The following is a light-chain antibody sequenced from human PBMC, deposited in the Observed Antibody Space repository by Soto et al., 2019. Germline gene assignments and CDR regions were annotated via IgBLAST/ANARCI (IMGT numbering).Light chain of an antibody. V-gene: IGKV3-11*01. CDR1: QSFRCL. CDR3: QQCHMWPIT. J-gene: IGKJ5*01. CDR2: DAY. Sequence: EVGLTQSPFTLSLSPEERAPLSCSASQSFRCLLAWYQQKPGQAPRLLIYDAYNRATGIPPRFSGSGSGTDFTLTISSLEPEDSAVYYCQQCHMWPITFGQGTRLEIK.